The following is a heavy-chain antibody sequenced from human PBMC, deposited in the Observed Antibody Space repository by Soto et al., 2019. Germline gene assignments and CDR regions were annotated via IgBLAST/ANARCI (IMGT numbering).Heavy chain of an antibody. V-gene: IGHV2-5*02. D-gene: IGHD3-16*01. CDR3: AHIPNYYQYDWFDP. Sequence: QITLKESGPTLVKPTQTLTLTCTFSGFSLTTRGVGVGWIRQPPGKALECLALIYWDGDKHYSPSLQRRLSITKDTSKNQVVLTMTNVDPVHTATYYCAHIPNYYQYDWFDPWGQGTLVSVS. CDR2: IYWDGDK. CDR1: GFSLTTRGVG. J-gene: IGHJ5*02.